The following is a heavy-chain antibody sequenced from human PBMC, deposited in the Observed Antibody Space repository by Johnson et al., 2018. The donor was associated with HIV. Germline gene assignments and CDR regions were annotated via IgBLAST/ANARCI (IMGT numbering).Heavy chain of an antibody. Sequence: QVQLVESGGGVVQPGRSPRLSCAASGFTFSSYGMHWVRQAPGKGLEWVAVIWYDGSNKYYADSVKGRFTISRDNSKNTLYLQMNSLRAEDTAVYYCARGPRNPGLDAFDIWGQGTVVTVSS. J-gene: IGHJ3*02. CDR3: ARGPRNPGLDAFDI. D-gene: IGHD1-14*01. V-gene: IGHV3-33*01. CDR1: GFTFSSYG. CDR2: IWYDGSNK.